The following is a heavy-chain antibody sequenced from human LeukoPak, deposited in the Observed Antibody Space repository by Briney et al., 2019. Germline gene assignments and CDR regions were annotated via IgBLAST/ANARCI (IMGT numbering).Heavy chain of an antibody. D-gene: IGHD3-10*01. V-gene: IGHV4-59*13. CDR3: AREANYYGSGSYFEGTFDY. CDR1: GVSITTYY. CDR2: IYHSGST. J-gene: IGHJ4*02. Sequence: SETPSLTCTVSGVSITTYYWSWIRQPPGKGLEWIGYIYHSGSTNYNPSLKSRVTISVDTSKNEFSLKLTSVTAADTAVYCCAREANYYGSGSYFEGTFDYWGQGSLVTVSS.